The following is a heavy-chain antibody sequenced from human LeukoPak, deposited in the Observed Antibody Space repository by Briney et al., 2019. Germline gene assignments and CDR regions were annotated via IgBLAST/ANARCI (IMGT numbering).Heavy chain of an antibody. CDR1: DYSISSGYGYY. J-gene: IGHJ4*02. CDR2: IYHSGIT. V-gene: IGHV4-38-2*02. D-gene: IGHD5/OR15-5a*01. Sequence: SETLSLTCTVSDYSISSGYGYYWGWIRQPPGNGLEWIGNIYHSGITYYNHFNSSLKSRVTISIDTSKNQFSLRLTSVTAADTAVYFCATLVSTRYYFDYWGQGTLVTVSS. CDR3: ATLVSTRYYFDY.